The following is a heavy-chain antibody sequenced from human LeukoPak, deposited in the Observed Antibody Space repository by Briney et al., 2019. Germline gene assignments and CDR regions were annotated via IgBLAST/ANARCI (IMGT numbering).Heavy chain of an antibody. CDR2: INHSGST. V-gene: IGHV4-34*01. D-gene: IGHD2-15*01. Sequence: SETLSLTCAVYGGSFSGYYWSWIRQPPGKGLEWIGEINHSGSTNYNPSLKSRVTVSVDTSKNQFSLKLSSVTAADTAVYYCARGVVVGPNYYYGMDVWGQGTTVTVSS. J-gene: IGHJ6*02. CDR1: GGSFSGYY. CDR3: ARGVVVGPNYYYGMDV.